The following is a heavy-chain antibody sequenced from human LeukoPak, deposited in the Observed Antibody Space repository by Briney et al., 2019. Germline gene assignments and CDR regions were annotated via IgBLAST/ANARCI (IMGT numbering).Heavy chain of an antibody. CDR2: INHSGST. CDR1: GGSFSGYY. D-gene: IGHD6-13*01. Sequence: PSETLSLTCAVYGGSFSGYYWSWIRQPPGKGLEWIGEINHSGSTNYNPSLKSRVTISVDTSKNQFSLKLSSVTAADTAVYYCARQGSRLGRSNWFDPWGQGTLVTVSS. CDR3: ARQGSRLGRSNWFDP. V-gene: IGHV4-34*01. J-gene: IGHJ5*02.